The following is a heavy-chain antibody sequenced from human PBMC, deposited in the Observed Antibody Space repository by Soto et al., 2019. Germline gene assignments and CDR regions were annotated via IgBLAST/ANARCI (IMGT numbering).Heavy chain of an antibody. Sequence: TLSLTCPVSGASISSGGYYWSWIRQHPGKGLEWIGYIYYSGSTYYNPSLKSRVTISVDTSKNQFSLKLSSVTAADTAVYYCARDTSGIVGAMAVDYWGQGTLVTVYS. CDR1: GASISSGGYY. V-gene: IGHV4-31*03. CDR3: ARDTSGIVGAMAVDY. CDR2: IYYSGST. J-gene: IGHJ4*02. D-gene: IGHD1-26*01.